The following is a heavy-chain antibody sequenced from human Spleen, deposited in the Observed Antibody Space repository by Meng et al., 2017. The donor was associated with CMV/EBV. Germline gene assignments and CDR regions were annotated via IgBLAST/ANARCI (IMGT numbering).Heavy chain of an antibody. CDR3: ARDVAATYYFDY. CDR1: DGSISTYY. CDR2: IYYSGST. J-gene: IGHJ4*02. Sequence: SETLSLTCSVSDGSISTYYWSWIRQPPGKGLEWIGYIYYSGSTNYNPSLKSRVTISVDTSKNQFSLKLSSVTAADTAVYYCARDVAATYYFDYWGQGTLVTVSS. D-gene: IGHD6-13*01. V-gene: IGHV4-59*01.